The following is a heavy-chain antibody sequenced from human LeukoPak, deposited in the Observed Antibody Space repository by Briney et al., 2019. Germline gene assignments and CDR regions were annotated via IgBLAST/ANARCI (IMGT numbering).Heavy chain of an antibody. D-gene: IGHD1-26*01. Sequence: GGSLRLSCAASGFTFSDYYMSWIRQAPGKGLEWVSYISSSGSTIYYADSVKGGFTISRDNSKNTLYLQMNSLRAEDTAVYYCAKESGSYYFDYWGQGTLVTVSS. V-gene: IGHV3-11*01. CDR2: ISSSGSTI. CDR1: GFTFSDYY. J-gene: IGHJ4*02. CDR3: AKESGSYYFDY.